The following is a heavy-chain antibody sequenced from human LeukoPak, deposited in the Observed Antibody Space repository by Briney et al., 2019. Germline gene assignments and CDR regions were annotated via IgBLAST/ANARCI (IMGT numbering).Heavy chain of an antibody. CDR3: ARDYLLRQSGGTYYDYYGMDV. CDR1: GYTFTSYY. D-gene: IGHD1-26*01. Sequence: ASVKVSCKASGYTFTSYYMHWVRQAPGQRLEWMGWINAGNGNTKYSQKFQGRITITRDTSASTAYMELSSLRSEDTAVYYCARDYLLRQSGGTYYDYYGMDVWGRGTTVTVSS. V-gene: IGHV1-3*01. J-gene: IGHJ6*02. CDR2: INAGNGNT.